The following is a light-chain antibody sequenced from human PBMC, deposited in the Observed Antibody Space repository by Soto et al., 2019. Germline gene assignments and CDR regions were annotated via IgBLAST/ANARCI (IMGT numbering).Light chain of an antibody. CDR3: QQYISYPYT. Sequence: EIQMTQFPSTLSASVGDRVTITCRASQTTNTWLAWYQQKPGTAPKLLIYDASSLEGGLPSRFSASGSGTEFTLTISSLQPDDLATYYCQQYISYPYTFGQGTKVEIK. CDR2: DAS. J-gene: IGKJ2*01. V-gene: IGKV1-5*01. CDR1: QTTNTW.